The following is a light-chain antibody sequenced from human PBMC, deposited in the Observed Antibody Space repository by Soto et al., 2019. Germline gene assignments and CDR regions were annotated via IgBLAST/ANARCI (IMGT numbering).Light chain of an antibody. CDR2: SDD. J-gene: IGLJ1*01. V-gene: IGLV1-47*02. CDR1: SSNIGSYP. Sequence: QSVLTQSPSASGTPGQRVTISCYGGSSNIGSYPVYWYQQLPGTAPKLLINSDDQRPSGVPDRFSASKSGTSASLAISGLRSEDEADYYCAAWDASLSGHVFGAGTKLTVL. CDR3: AAWDASLSGHV.